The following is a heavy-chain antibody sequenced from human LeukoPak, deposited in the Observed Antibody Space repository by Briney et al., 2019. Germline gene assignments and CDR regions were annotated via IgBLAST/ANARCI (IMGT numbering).Heavy chain of an antibody. D-gene: IGHD3-10*01. V-gene: IGHV1-18*01. J-gene: IGHJ6*03. CDR1: GYTFTSYG. Sequence: ASVKASCKASGYTFTSYGISWVRQAPGQGLEWMGWISAYNGNTNYAQKLQGRVTMTTDTSTSTAYMELRSLRSDDTAVYYCARCVYYGSGSYYVHYMDVWGKGTTVTVSS. CDR3: ARCVYYGSGSYYVHYMDV. CDR2: ISAYNGNT.